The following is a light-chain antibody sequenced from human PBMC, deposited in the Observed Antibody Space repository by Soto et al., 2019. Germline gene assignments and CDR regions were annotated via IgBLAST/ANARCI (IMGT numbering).Light chain of an antibody. V-gene: IGKV3-15*01. J-gene: IGKJ1*01. Sequence: VMTQSPATLSVSPGERATLSCWASETVATNLAWYQQKPGQAPRLLISGASTRADGISDRFRGSGSGTELTLTISSLRSEDSAIYDCQQYFEWPPMTFGQGTKVDIK. CDR2: GAS. CDR3: QQYFEWPPMT. CDR1: ETVATN.